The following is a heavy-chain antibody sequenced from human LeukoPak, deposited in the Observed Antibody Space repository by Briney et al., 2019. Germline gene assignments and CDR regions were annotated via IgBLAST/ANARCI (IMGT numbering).Heavy chain of an antibody. J-gene: IGHJ4*02. D-gene: IGHD3-10*01. Sequence: ASVKVSCKASGFTFTSSAMQRVRQARGERLEWIGWIVVCSGNTKYAQKFQGRVTITTDTTTITAYMQRSILTCDHPGVYYCASLGQPTGHLDYWGQGTLVTVSS. CDR3: ASLGQPTGHLDY. CDR1: GFTFTSSA. CDR2: IVVCSGNT. V-gene: IGHV1-58*02.